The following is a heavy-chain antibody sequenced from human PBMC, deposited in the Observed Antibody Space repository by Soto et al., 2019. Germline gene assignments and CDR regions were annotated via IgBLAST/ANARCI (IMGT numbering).Heavy chain of an antibody. V-gene: IGHV1-69*06. J-gene: IGHJ5*02. CDR3: AREEVRTYYDFWSGPPQGDWFDP. CDR1: GGTFSSYA. D-gene: IGHD3-3*01. Sequence: SVKVSCKASGGTFSSYAISWVRQAPGQGLEWMGGIIPIFGTANYAQKFQGRVTITADKSTSTAYMELSSLRSEDTAVYYCAREEVRTYYDFWSGPPQGDWFDPWGQGTLVTVSS. CDR2: IIPIFGTA.